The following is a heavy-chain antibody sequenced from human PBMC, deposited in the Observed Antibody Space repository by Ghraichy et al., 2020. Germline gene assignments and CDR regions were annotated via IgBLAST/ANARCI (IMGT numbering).Heavy chain of an antibody. J-gene: IGHJ4*02. CDR2: MSGSGGST. Sequence: GESLNISCAASGFTFSSYAMSWVRQAPGKGLEWVSGMSGSGGSTYNADSVKGRFTISRDNSKNTLYLQMNSLRAEDTAVYYCAKVSPVAIFGVIKYYFDYWGQGTLVTVSS. V-gene: IGHV3-23*01. D-gene: IGHD3-3*01. CDR1: GFTFSSYA. CDR3: AKVSPVAIFGVIKYYFDY.